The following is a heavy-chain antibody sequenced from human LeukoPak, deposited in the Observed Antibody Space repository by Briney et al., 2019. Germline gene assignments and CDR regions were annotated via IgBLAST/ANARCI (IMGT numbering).Heavy chain of an antibody. CDR1: GFTFDDYA. CDR2: ISWNSGSI. CDR3: AKDIGSSGYTYYFDY. Sequence: GGSLRLSCAASGFTFDDYAMHWVRQAPGKGLEWVSGISWNSGSIGYADSVKGRFTISRDNAKNSLYLQMNSLRAEDTALYYCAKDIGSSGYTYYFDYWGQGTLVTVS. J-gene: IGHJ4*02. V-gene: IGHV3-9*01. D-gene: IGHD3-22*01.